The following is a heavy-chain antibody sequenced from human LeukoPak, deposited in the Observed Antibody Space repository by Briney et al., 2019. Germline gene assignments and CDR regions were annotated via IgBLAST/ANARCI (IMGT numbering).Heavy chain of an antibody. V-gene: IGHV4-4*07. CDR2: IYTSGST. J-gene: IGHJ4*02. CDR3: ARASRDGYNHVNFDY. Sequence: TTSETLSLTCTVSGGSISSYYWSWIRQPAGKGLEWIGRIYTSGSTNYNPSLKSRVTMSVDTSKNQFSLKLSSVTAADTAVYYCARASRDGYNHVNFDYWGQGTLVTVSS. CDR1: GGSISSYY. D-gene: IGHD5-24*01.